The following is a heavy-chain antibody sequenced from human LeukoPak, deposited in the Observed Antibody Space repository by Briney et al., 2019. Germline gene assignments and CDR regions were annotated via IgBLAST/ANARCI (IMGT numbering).Heavy chain of an antibody. CDR1: GYTFTGYY. J-gene: IGHJ4*02. D-gene: IGHD2-2*02. CDR2: INPNSGGT. V-gene: IGHV1-2*02. CDR3: ARGQLLYIGFLLVDY. Sequence: ASVKVSCKASGYTFTGYYMHWVRQAPGQGLEWMGWINPNSGGTNYAQKVQGRVTMTRDTSISTAYMELSRLRSDDTAVYYCARGQLLYIGFLLVDYWGQGTLVTVSS.